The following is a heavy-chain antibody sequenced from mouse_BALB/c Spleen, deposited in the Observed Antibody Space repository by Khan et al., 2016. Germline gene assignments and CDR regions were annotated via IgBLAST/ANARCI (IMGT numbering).Heavy chain of an antibody. V-gene: IGHV3-2*02. J-gene: IGHJ1*01. CDR1: GYSITSDYA. Sequence: EVQLQESGPGLVKPSQSLSLTCTVTGYSITSDYAWNWIRQFPGNKLEWMGYISYSGSTRYNPSLKSRISITRDKAKNQFFLQLNSVTTQDTATYYCSRHDGNFGYFDVWGAGTTVTVSS. CDR2: ISYSGST. CDR3: SRHDGNFGYFDV. D-gene: IGHD2-3*01.